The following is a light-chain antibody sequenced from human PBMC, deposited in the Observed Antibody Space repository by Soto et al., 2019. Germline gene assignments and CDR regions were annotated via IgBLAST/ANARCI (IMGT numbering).Light chain of an antibody. J-gene: IGLJ2*01. V-gene: IGLV2-8*01. CDR3: SSYAGNNNVV. CDR2: EVI. Sequence: QSALTQPPSASGSPGQSVTISCTGTSSDVGAYNFVSWYQQHPGKAPKLMIYEVIRRPSGVPDRFSGSKSGNTASLTVSGLQADDEADYYCSSYAGNNNVVFGGGTKVTVL. CDR1: SSDVGAYNF.